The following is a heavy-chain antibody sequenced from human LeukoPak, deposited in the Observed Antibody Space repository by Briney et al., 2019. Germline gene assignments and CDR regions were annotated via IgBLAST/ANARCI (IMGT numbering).Heavy chain of an antibody. D-gene: IGHD2-21*01. CDR3: ARHVVGNYDLLSFDY. V-gene: IGHV4-39*01. Sequence: PSETLSLTCGVSGGSIISSSYYWGWIRQPPGRGWSGLRVSGNTYYNPSLKSRVTMSVDTTENQFSLKLSSVTAADTAVYYCARHVVGNYDLLSFDYWGQGSLVTVSS. CDR1: GGSIISSSYY. CDR2: SGNT. J-gene: IGHJ4*02.